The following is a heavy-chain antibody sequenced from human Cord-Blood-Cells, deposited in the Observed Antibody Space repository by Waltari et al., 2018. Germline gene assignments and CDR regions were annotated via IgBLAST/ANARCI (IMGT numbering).Heavy chain of an antibody. CDR1: GGSISSYS. J-gene: IGHJ4*02. V-gene: IGHV4-59*01. CDR2: IYYSGST. Sequence: QVQLQESGPGLVKPSETLSLTCPVSGGSISSYSWSWIRQPPGKGLEWIGYIYYSGSTNYNPSLKSRVAISVDTSKNQFSLKLSSVTAADTAVYYCARYDFWSGFQFFDYWGQGTLVTVSS. CDR3: ARYDFWSGFQFFDY. D-gene: IGHD3-3*01.